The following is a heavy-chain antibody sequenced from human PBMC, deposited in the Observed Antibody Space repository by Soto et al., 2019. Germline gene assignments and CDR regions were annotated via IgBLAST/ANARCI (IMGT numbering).Heavy chain of an antibody. D-gene: IGHD1-7*01. CDR1: GYTFTSYA. V-gene: IGHV1-3*01. Sequence: ASVKVSCKASGYTFTSYAMHWVRQAPGQRLEWMGWINAGNGNTKYSQKFQGRVTITRDTSASTAYMELSSLKSEDTAVYYCARVNNWNYVGWFDPWGQGTLVTVSS. J-gene: IGHJ5*02. CDR2: INAGNGNT. CDR3: ARVNNWNYVGWFDP.